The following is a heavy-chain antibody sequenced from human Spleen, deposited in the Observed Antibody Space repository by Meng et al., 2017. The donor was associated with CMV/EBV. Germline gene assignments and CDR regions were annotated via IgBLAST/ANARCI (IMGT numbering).Heavy chain of an antibody. CDR2: INHSGST. CDR1: GGSFSGYY. V-gene: IGHV4-34*01. J-gene: IGHJ5*02. CDR3: ARGLVVFNWFDP. D-gene: IGHD2-2*01. Sequence: CAVYGGSFSGYYWSWIRQPPGKGLEWIGDINHSGSTNYNPSLKSRVTISVDTSKNQFSLKLSSVTAADTAVYYCARGLVVFNWFDPWGQGTLVTVSS.